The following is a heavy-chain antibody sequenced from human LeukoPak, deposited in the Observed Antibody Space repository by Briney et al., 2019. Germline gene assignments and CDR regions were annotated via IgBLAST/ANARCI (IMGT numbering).Heavy chain of an antibody. Sequence: SETLSLTCTVSGGSISNYYWSWIRRPPGKGLEWIGFVYYTGSTNYSPSLKSRVTISLDTSKSQFSLKLSSVTAADTAVYYCARDVPKKAPYGVDVWGPGTTVIVSS. V-gene: IGHV4-59*01. CDR2: VYYTGST. CDR3: ARDVPKKAPYGVDV. CDR1: GGSISNYY. D-gene: IGHD3-10*02. J-gene: IGHJ6*02.